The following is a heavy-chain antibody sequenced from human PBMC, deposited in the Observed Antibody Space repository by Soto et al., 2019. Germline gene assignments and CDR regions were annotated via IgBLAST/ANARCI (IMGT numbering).Heavy chain of an antibody. V-gene: IGHV1-3*01. D-gene: IGHD3-10*01. CDR1: GYTFNTHA. CDR2: INGGNGNT. CDR3: AREFLGRVGVERLDS. Sequence: QVQLLQSGAEVKKPGASVKVSCQAAGYTFNTHAMHWVRQAPGQGLEWMGWINGGNGNTKYSQKFQGRLTVTRDTSAATVYMELSSLTSGDTAVYYCAREFLGRVGVERLDSWGQGTLVTVSS. J-gene: IGHJ4*02.